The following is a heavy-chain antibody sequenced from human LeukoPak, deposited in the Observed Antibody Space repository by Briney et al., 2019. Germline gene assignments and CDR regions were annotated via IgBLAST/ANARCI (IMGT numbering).Heavy chain of an antibody. CDR1: GGSISSSSHY. J-gene: IGHJ4*02. V-gene: IGHV4-39*01. D-gene: IGHD3-22*01. CDR3: ASRSGYYPSYFDY. Sequence: SPSETLSLTCTVSGGSISSSSHYWSWVRQPPGKGLEWIGSMYYSGSTYYNPSLKSRVTISVDTSKNQFSLKVTSVTAADTAVYYCASRSGYYPSYFDYWGQGILVTVSS. CDR2: MYYSGST.